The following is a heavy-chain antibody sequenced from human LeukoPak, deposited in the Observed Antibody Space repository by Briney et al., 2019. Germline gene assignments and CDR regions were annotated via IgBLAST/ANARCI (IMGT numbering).Heavy chain of an antibody. J-gene: IGHJ5*02. CDR2: IYYSGST. Sequence: SETLSLTSTVSGGSISSSSYYWGWIRQPPGKGLEWIGSIYYSGSTNYNPSLKSRVTISVDTSKNQFSLKLSSVTAADTAVYYCATDPGSRGWYWFDPWGQGTLVTVSS. CDR3: ATDPGSRGWYWFDP. CDR1: GGSISSSSYY. V-gene: IGHV4-39*07. D-gene: IGHD6-19*01.